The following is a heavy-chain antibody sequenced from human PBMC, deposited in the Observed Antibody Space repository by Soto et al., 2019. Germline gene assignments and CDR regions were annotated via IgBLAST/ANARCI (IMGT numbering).Heavy chain of an antibody. CDR2: IYYSGST. D-gene: IGHD2-15*01. CDR3: ARVAKMVAASYNWFDP. Sequence: QVQLQESGPGLVKPSQTLSLTCTVSGGSISSGGYYWSWIRQHPGKGLEWIGYIYYSGSTYYNPSLTSRVTISVDTSKNQFSLKLSSVTAADTAVYYCARVAKMVAASYNWFDPWGQGTLVTVSS. J-gene: IGHJ5*02. V-gene: IGHV4-31*03. CDR1: GGSISSGGYY.